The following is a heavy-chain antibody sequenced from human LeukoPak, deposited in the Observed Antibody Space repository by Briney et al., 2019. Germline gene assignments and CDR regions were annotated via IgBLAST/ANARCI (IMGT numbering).Heavy chain of an antibody. CDR2: INPNSGFT. Sequence: ASVKVSCKASGYPFTGYYLHWVRQAPGQGLGWMGWINPNSGFTNYAQKFQGRVTMTRDTSISTAYMELSRLRSDDTAVYYCARLADCSSSSCRSFDYRGQGTLVTVSS. V-gene: IGHV1-2*02. CDR1: GYPFTGYY. J-gene: IGHJ4*02. CDR3: ARLADCSSSSCRSFDY. D-gene: IGHD2-2*01.